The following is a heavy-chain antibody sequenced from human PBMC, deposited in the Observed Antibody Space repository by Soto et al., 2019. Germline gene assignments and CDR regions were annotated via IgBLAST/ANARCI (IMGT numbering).Heavy chain of an antibody. D-gene: IGHD6-19*01. CDR3: AREVSGSYSTFDS. Sequence: VQLVESGGGLVKPGGSLRLSCAASGFTFSDYYMSWIRQAPGKGLEWISYITSNGRAMSYADSVKGRFTISRDNAANSLYLQMNSLRVEDTAFYYCAREVSGSYSTFDSWGQGILVTVSS. V-gene: IGHV3-11*01. CDR1: GFTFSDYY. J-gene: IGHJ4*02. CDR2: ITSNGRAM.